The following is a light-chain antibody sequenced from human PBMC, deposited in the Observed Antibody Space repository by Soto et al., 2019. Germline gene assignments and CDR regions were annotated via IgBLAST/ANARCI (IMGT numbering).Light chain of an antibody. CDR2: GAS. V-gene: IGKV3-20*01. Sequence: EIVLTQSPGTLSLSPGETATLSCRASQSLNSDYLAWYQQIPGQAPRVLIYGASTRAAGIPDRFSGSGSGTDFTLTISSLQSEDSAVYYCQQYVHWPPGAFGQGTTVEIK. CDR1: QSLNSDY. J-gene: IGKJ1*01. CDR3: QQYVHWPPGA.